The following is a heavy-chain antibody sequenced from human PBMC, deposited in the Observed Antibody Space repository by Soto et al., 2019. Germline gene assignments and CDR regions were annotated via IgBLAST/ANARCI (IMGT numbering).Heavy chain of an antibody. CDR1: GFTVSSNY. CDR3: ARALLPHDAFDS. Sequence: SGGSLRLSCAASGFTVSSNYMSWVRQAPGKGLEWVSVIYSGGSTYYADSVKGRFTISRDNSKNTLYLQMNSLRAEDTAVYYCARALLPHDAFDSWGQRTMVTVSS. V-gene: IGHV3-66*01. CDR2: IYSGGST. J-gene: IGHJ3*02.